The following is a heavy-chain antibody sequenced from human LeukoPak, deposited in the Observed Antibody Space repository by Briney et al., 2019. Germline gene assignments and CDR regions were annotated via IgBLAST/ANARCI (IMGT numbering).Heavy chain of an antibody. Sequence: SETLSLTCTVSGYSISSGYYWGWIRQPPGKGLEWIGSIYHSGSTYYNPSLKSRVTISVDTSKNQFSLKLSSVTAADTAVYYCARDVHVVVPAAPPYGMDVWGQGTTVTVSS. D-gene: IGHD2-2*01. J-gene: IGHJ6*02. CDR1: GYSISSGYY. CDR2: IYHSGST. V-gene: IGHV4-38-2*02. CDR3: ARDVHVVVPAAPPYGMDV.